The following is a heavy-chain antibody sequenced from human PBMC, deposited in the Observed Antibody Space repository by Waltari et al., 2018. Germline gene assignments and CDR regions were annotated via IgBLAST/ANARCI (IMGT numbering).Heavy chain of an antibody. Sequence: EVQLVESGGGFIQPGGSLRLSCAASGFTVSSNYMSWVRQAPVKGLEWVSGIYSDCSTYYADSVKVLFTISRDNSKNTLYLQMNSLRAEDTAVYYCARDGEGSGHFDYWGQGTLVTVSS. J-gene: IGHJ4*01. CDR3: ARDGEGSGHFDY. D-gene: IGHD1-26*01. CDR2: IYSDCST. CDR1: GFTVSSNY. V-gene: IGHV3-53*01.